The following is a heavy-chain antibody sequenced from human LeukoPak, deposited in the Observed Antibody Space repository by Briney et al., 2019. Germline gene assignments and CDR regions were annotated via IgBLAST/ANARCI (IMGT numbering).Heavy chain of an antibody. J-gene: IGHJ4*02. CDR3: ARDSGIAVAGTHDY. CDR1: GYTFTGYY. CDR2: ISAYNGNT. Sequence: ASVKVSCKASGYTFTGYYMHWVRQAPGQGLEWMGWISAYNGNTNYAQKLQGRVTMTTDTSTSTAYMELRSLRSDDTAVYYCARDSGIAVAGTHDYWGQGTLVTVSS. V-gene: IGHV1-18*04. D-gene: IGHD6-19*01.